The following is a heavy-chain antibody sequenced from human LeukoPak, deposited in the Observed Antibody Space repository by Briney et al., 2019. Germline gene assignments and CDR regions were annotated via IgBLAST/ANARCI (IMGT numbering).Heavy chain of an antibody. CDR3: ARGGNYYDSSGYYFLGDY. CDR1: GYTFTNFY. J-gene: IGHJ4*02. CDR2: INPSGGST. Sequence: ASVKVSCKAPGYTFTNFYMHWVRQAPGQGLEWMGIINPSGGSTTYAQKFQGRVTMTRDTPTSTIYMELRSLKAEDTAVYYCARGGNYYDSSGYYFLGDYWGQGTLVTVSS. V-gene: IGHV1-46*01. D-gene: IGHD3-22*01.